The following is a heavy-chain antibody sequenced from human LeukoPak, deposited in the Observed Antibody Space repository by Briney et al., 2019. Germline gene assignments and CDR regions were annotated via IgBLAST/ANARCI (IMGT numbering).Heavy chain of an antibody. V-gene: IGHV1-18*04. CDR3: ARGPIDLRIAAAANFDY. CDR1: ESIFKTYA. CDR2: ISAYNGNT. J-gene: IGHJ4*02. D-gene: IGHD6-13*01. Sequence: ASVKVSCKASESIFKTYAVHWVRQAPGQGLEWMGWISAYNGNTNYAQKLQGRVTMTTDTSTSTAYMELRSLRSDDTAVYYCARGPIDLRIAAAANFDYWGQGTLVAVSS.